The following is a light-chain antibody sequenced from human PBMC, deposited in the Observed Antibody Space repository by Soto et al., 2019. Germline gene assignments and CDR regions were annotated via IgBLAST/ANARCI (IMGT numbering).Light chain of an antibody. CDR2: RNS. V-gene: IGLV1-47*01. Sequence: QSVLTQPPSASGTPGQTVTISCSGSSSNIGGNYVYWYQQLPGTAPKLLVYRNSQRPSGVPDRFSGSKSGTSASLAISGPRSEDEADYYCAAWDDSLRGVVFGGGTKLTVL. CDR3: AAWDDSLRGVV. CDR1: SSNIGGNY. J-gene: IGLJ2*01.